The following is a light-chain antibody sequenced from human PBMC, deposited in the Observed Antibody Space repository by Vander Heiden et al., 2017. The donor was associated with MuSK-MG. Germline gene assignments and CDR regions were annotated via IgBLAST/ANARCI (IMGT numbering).Light chain of an antibody. Sequence: DIVMTPSPDSLAVSLGERATINCKSSQSVLYSSNNKNYLAWYQQKPGQPPRLLIYWASTRESGVPDRFSGSGSGTDFTLTISSLQADDVAVYYCQQYDTTPYTFGQGTKLEIK. CDR3: QQYDTTPYT. V-gene: IGKV4-1*01. J-gene: IGKJ2*01. CDR2: WAS. CDR1: QSVLYSSNNKNY.